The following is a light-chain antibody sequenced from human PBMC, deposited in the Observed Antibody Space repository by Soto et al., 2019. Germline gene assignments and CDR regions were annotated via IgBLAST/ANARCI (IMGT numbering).Light chain of an antibody. CDR3: QKFNLFPLT. CDR2: DAS. Sequence: IQLTQSPSSLSASVGDRVTITCRAGQDIGSALDWYQQRPGKAPKLLLYDASNLEAGVPSRFSGSGSGTAFTLTITSLRPEDFATYYCQKFNLFPLTFGGGPKVHIQ. V-gene: IGKV1-13*02. CDR1: QDIGSA. J-gene: IGKJ4*01.